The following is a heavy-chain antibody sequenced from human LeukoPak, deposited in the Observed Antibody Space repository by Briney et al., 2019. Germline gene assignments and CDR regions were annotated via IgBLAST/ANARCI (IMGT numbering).Heavy chain of an antibody. CDR1: GYTFTGYY. J-gene: IGHJ4*02. CDR2: INPNSGGT. CDR3: AREFRIAAAADDY. D-gene: IGHD6-13*01. V-gene: IGHV1-2*06. Sequence: ASVKVSFTASGYTFTGYYMHWVRQAPGQGLEWMGRINPNSGGTNYAQKFQGRVTMTRDTSISTAYMELSRLRSDDTAVYYCAREFRIAAAADDYWGQGTLVTVSS.